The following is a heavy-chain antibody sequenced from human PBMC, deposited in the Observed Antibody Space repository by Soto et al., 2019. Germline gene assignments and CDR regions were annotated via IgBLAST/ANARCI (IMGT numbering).Heavy chain of an antibody. Sequence: QVQLQESGQGLVKPSQTLSLTCTVSGGSIRNDNFYWSYLRQRPGKGLEWIGYISYSGYTYYHPSLKSRVIISVGPANNQFSLILNSVTAADPAVYYCGGDLEGTVTGRGVFGIWGRGELGTVSS. CDR1: GGSIRNDNFY. CDR3: GGDLEGTVTGRGVFGI. D-gene: IGHD6-19*01. V-gene: IGHV4-31*03. CDR2: ISYSGYT. J-gene: IGHJ3*02.